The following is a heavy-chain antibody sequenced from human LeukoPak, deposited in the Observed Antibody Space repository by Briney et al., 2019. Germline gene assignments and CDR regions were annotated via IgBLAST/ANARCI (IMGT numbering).Heavy chain of an antibody. CDR3: TTDPSFTMVRYYFDY. J-gene: IGHJ4*02. V-gene: IGHV3-15*07. D-gene: IGHD3-10*01. CDR1: GFTFSNAW. Sequence: GSLRLSCAASGFTFSNAWMNWVRQAPGKGLEWVGRIKSKTDGGTTDYAAPVKGRFTISRDDSKNTLYLQMNSLKTEDTAVYYCTTDPSFTMVRYYFDYWGQGTLVTVSS. CDR2: IKSKTDGGTT.